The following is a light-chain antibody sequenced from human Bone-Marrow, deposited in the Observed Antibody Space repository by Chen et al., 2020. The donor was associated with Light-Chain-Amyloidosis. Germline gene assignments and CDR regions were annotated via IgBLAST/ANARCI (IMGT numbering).Light chain of an antibody. CDR3: SSYTSTYTLR. CDR2: DVS. Sequence: QSALTQPAPVSGSPGQSITISCTGTSSDVDHYNYVSWYQQHPGKAPKILINDVSNRPSGVSKRFSGSKSGNTASLAISGLQAEDEADYYCSSYTSTYTLRFGGGTKLTVL. J-gene: IGLJ2*01. V-gene: IGLV2-14*03. CDR1: SSDVDHYNY.